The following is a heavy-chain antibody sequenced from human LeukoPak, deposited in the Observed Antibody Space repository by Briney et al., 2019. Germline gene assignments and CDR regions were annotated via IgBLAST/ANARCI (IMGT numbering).Heavy chain of an antibody. D-gene: IGHD5-24*01. J-gene: IGHJ4*02. CDR1: GFTFSSYG. CDR3: AKDRDWYYFDY. Sequence: PGGSLRLSCAASGFTFSSYGMHWVRQAPGKGLEWVAVISYDGSNKYYADSVKGRFTISRDNSKNTLYLQMNSLRTEDTAVYYCAKDRDWYYFDYRGQGTLVTVSS. CDR2: ISYDGSNK. V-gene: IGHV3-30*18.